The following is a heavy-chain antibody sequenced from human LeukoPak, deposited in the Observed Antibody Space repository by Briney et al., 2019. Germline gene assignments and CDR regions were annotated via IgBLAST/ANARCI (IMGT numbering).Heavy chain of an antibody. CDR3: VRVCDSRVLAYYYGMDV. CDR1: GYSFTITG. CDR2: VCDYNGNT. V-gene: IGHV1-18*01. J-gene: IGHJ6*02. D-gene: IGHD3-22*01. Sequence: GASVKVSCKPSGYSFTITGVSWGCPAPREGGGRVGWVCDYNGNTNHAQTLHGRVAMTTDTSTSTVYMWMRSLRSDDTTAEYCVRVCDSRVLAYYYGMDVWGQGTTVTVSS.